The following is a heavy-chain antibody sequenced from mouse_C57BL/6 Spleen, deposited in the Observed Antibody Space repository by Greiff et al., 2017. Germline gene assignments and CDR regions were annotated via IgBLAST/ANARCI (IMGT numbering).Heavy chain of an antibody. V-gene: IGHV1-52*01. J-gene: IGHJ3*01. CDR3: ARYSSGYVAWFAY. Sequence: QVQLQQPGAELVRPGSSVKLSCKASGYTFTSYWLHWVKQRPIQGLEWIGNIDPSDSETPYNQKFKDKATLTVDKSSSTAYMQLSSLTSEDSAVYYCARYSSGYVAWFAYWGQGTLVTVSA. D-gene: IGHD3-2*02. CDR2: IDPSDSET. CDR1: GYTFTSYW.